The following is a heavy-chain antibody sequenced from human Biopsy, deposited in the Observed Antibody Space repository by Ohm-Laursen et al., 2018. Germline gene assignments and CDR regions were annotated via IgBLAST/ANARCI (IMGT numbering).Heavy chain of an antibody. Sequence: SSVKVSCNASGGTFSSFGISWVRQAPGQGLEWMGEINSMFGTTNYAQTFQGRVTITADESTSTAYMEVSSLRSEDTAVYYCAKRGVERGRPLAYCGQGTLVTVSS. D-gene: IGHD1-1*01. V-gene: IGHV1-69*01. CDR2: INSMFGTT. CDR3: AKRGVERGRPLAY. J-gene: IGHJ4*02. CDR1: GGTFSSFG.